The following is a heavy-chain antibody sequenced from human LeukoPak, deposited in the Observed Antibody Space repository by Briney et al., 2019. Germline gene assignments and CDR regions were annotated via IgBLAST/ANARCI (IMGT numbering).Heavy chain of an antibody. CDR3: AREVDTAMATGYYYGMDV. D-gene: IGHD5-18*01. V-gene: IGHV1-69*01. CDR1: GGTFSSYA. J-gene: IGHJ6*02. CDR2: IIPIFGTA. Sequence: AASVKVSCKASGGTFSSYAISWVRQAPGQGLEWMGGIIPIFGTANYARKFQGRVTITADESTSTAYMELSSLRSEDTAVYYCAREVDTAMATGYYYGMDVWGQGTTVTVSS.